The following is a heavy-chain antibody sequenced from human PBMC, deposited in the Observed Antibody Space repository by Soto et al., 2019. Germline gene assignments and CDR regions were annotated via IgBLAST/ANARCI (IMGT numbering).Heavy chain of an antibody. CDR3: AKSAPMDAGDKYYYDF. CDR1: GGTFSTFG. Sequence: AASVKVSCKASGGTFSTFGISWVRQAPGQGLEWMGGIIPFFGTARYSQKFEDRITITADESTNTVYMDLRSLTSEDTAIYYCAKSAPMDAGDKYYYDFWGQGALVTVYS. CDR2: IIPFFGTA. V-gene: IGHV1-69*13. D-gene: IGHD4-17*01. J-gene: IGHJ4*02.